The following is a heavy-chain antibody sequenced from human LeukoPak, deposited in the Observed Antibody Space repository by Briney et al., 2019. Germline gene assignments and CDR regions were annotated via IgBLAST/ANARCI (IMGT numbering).Heavy chain of an antibody. D-gene: IGHD1-7*01. Sequence: ASVRVSCKASGYTFTIHYMHWVRPAPGQGLEWMAIINPSGGSTGYAQKFRDRLTVARGTSTNTVYMELSSLMSADTAVYSCGREGITGTTGDYWGQGTLVTVSS. CDR2: INPSGGST. CDR1: GYTFTIHY. CDR3: GREGITGTTGDY. V-gene: IGHV1-46*01. J-gene: IGHJ4*02.